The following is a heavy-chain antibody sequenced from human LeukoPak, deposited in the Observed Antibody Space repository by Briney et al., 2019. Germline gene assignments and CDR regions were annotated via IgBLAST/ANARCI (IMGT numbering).Heavy chain of an antibody. D-gene: IGHD6-13*01. CDR2: IHPSGEI. CDR3: ARGKQQLVPPFDY. V-gene: IGHV4-34*01. J-gene: IGHJ4*02. CDR1: GDFISDYY. Sequence: PSETLPLTCTVSGDFISDYYWSWIRQPPGKGLEWIGEIHPSGEINYNPSLKSRVTISLDKSKNQFSLKMTSVTAADTAIYYCARGKQQLVPPFDYWGQGALVTVSS.